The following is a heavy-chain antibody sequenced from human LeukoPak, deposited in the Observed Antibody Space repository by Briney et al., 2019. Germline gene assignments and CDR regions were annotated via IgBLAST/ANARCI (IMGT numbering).Heavy chain of an antibody. CDR2: MNSNSGDT. CDR1: GYTFTSYN. CDR3: ARMFYFDSGSDNWFDP. D-gene: IGHD3-10*01. V-gene: IGHV1-8*01. Sequence: ASVKVSCKASGYTFTSYNINWVRQATGQGPEWMGWMNSNSGDTGYAQKFQGRVTMTRNTSISTAYMELSSLRSEDTAVYYCARMFYFDSGSDNWFDPWGQGTLVTVSS. J-gene: IGHJ5*02.